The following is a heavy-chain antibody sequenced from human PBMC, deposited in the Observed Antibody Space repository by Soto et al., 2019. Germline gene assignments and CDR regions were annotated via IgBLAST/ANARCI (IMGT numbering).Heavy chain of an antibody. D-gene: IGHD1-26*01. V-gene: IGHV3-53*04. CDR2: IYSGGST. J-gene: IGHJ6*02. CDR1: GFTVSSNY. CDR3: ARAATEKYYYYGMDV. Sequence: EVQLVESGGGLVQPGGPLRLSCAASGFTVSSNYMSWVRQAPGKGLEWVSVIYSGGSTYYADSVKGRFTISRHNSKNTLYLQMNSLRAEDTAVYYCARAATEKYYYYGMDVWGQGTTDTVSS.